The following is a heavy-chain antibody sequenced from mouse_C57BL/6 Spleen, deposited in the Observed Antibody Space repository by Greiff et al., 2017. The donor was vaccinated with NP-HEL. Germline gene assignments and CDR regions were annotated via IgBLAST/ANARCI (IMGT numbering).Heavy chain of an antibody. CDR1: GYSITSGYY. CDR2: ISYDGSN. D-gene: IGHD2-3*01. Sequence: EVQLQESGPGLVKPSQSLSLTCSVTGYSITSGYYWNWIRQFPGNKLEWMGYISYDGSNNYNPSLKNRISITRDTSKNQFFLKLNSVTTEDTATYYCGGYSYYFDYWGQGTTLTVSS. CDR3: GGYSYYFDY. J-gene: IGHJ2*01. V-gene: IGHV3-6*01.